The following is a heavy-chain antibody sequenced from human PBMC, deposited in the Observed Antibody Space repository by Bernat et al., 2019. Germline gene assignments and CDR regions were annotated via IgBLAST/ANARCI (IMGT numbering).Heavy chain of an antibody. CDR3: ARGRWTTVTTYDY. J-gene: IGHJ4*02. Sequence: QVQLQQWGAGLLKPSETLSLTCAVYGGSFSGYYWSWIRQLPGKGLEWIGEINHSGSTNYNPSLKSRVTISVDTSKNQFSRKLRSVTAADTAVYYCARGRWTTVTTYDYWGQGTLVTVSS. CDR2: INHSGST. V-gene: IGHV4-34*01. CDR1: GGSFSGYY. D-gene: IGHD4-17*01.